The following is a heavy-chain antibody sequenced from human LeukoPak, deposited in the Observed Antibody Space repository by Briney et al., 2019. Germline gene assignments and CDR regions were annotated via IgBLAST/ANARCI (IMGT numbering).Heavy chain of an antibody. CDR1: GFTFSSYA. J-gene: IGHJ4*02. Sequence: GGSLRLSCAASGFTFSSYAMSWVRQAPGKGLEWVSSISSSSSYIYYADSVKGRFTISRDNAKNSLYLQMNSLRAEDTAVYYCARDRGDGYTARGVYFDYWGQGTLVTVSS. CDR2: ISSSSSYI. D-gene: IGHD5-24*01. V-gene: IGHV3-21*01. CDR3: ARDRGDGYTARGVYFDY.